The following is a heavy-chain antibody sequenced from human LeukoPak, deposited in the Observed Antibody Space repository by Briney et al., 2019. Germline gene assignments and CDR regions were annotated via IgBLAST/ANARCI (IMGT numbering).Heavy chain of an antibody. CDR3: AKDLVRGVIITGEVTYFDY. CDR2: ISSSSSYI. D-gene: IGHD3-10*01. V-gene: IGHV3-21*01. CDR1: GFTFTSYS. J-gene: IGHJ4*02. Sequence: PGGSLRLSCAASGFTFTSYSMNWVRQAPGKGLDWVSSISSSSSYIYYADSVKGRFTISRDNAKNTLYLQMNSLRAEDTAVYYCAKDLVRGVIITGEVTYFDYWGQGTLVTVSS.